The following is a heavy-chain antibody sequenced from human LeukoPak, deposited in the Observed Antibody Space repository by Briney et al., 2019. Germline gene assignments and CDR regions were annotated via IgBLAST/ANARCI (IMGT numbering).Heavy chain of an antibody. CDR2: IYYSGST. Sequence: PSETLSLTCTVSGGSISSSSYYWGWTRQPPGKGLEWIGSIYYSGSTYYNPSLKSRVTISVDTSKNQFSLKLSSVTAADTAVYYCARSYPIVVVPAAMGECWFDPWGQGTLVTVSS. D-gene: IGHD2-2*01. V-gene: IGHV4-39*07. CDR1: GGSISSSSYY. CDR3: ARSYPIVVVPAAMGECWFDP. J-gene: IGHJ5*02.